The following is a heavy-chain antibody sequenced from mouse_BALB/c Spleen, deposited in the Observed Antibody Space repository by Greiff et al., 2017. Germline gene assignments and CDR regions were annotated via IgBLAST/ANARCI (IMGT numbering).Heavy chain of an antibody. Sequence: QVQLQQSGAELVKPGASVKLSCKASGYTFTSYYMYWVKQRPGQGLEWIGEINPSNGGTNFNEKFKSKATLTVDKSSSTTYMQLSSLTSEDSAVYYCTRMGLRPGFAYWGQGTLVTVSA. V-gene: IGHV1S81*02. D-gene: IGHD2-4*01. CDR2: INPSNGGT. CDR1: GYTFTSYY. CDR3: TRMGLRPGFAY. J-gene: IGHJ3*01.